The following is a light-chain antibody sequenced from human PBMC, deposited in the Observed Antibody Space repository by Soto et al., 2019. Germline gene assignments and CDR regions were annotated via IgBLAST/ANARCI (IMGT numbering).Light chain of an antibody. CDR2: DTS. J-gene: IGKJ2*01. Sequence: EIVLTQSPATLSLSPGERATLSCRASQSISNYLAWYQHKPGQAPRLLIYDTSNRATGIPARFSGSGSGTDFSLPISSLEPEDFAVYYCQQRRGWPLFGQGTKLEIK. CDR3: QQRRGWPL. V-gene: IGKV3-11*01. CDR1: QSISNY.